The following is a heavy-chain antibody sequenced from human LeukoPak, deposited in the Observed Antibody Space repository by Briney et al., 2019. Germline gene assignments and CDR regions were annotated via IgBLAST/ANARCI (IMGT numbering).Heavy chain of an antibody. CDR1: GGSISSYH. CDR2: IFYSGST. J-gene: IGHJ3*02. D-gene: IGHD3-22*01. V-gene: IGHV4-59*05. Sequence: SETLSLTCTVSGGSISSYHWSWIRQPPGKGLEWIGSIFYSGSTYYNPSLQSRVTISVDTSKNQFSLKLSSVTAADTAVYYCAIGSGYYYGDDAFDIWGQGTMVTVSS. CDR3: AIGSGYYYGDDAFDI.